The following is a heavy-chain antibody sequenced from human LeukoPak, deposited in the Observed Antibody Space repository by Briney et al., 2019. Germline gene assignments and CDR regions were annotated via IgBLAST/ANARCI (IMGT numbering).Heavy chain of an antibody. J-gene: IGHJ4*02. CDR3: ATGIVGATY. V-gene: IGHV1-46*01. CDR1: GYTFSGYY. D-gene: IGHD1-26*01. CDR2: INPSGGST. Sequence: ASVKVSCKASGYTFSGYYMHWVRQAPGQGLEWMGIINPSGGSTSYAQKFQGRVTMTRDMSTSTVYMELSSLRSEDTAVYYCATGIVGATYWGQGTLVTVSS.